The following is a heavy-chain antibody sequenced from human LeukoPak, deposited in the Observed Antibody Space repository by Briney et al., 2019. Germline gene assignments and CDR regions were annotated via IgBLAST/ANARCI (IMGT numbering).Heavy chain of an antibody. Sequence: SETLSLTCTVSGDSFSSYYWSWIRQPPGKGLEWIGYFSHSGRTNSNPSLKSRVTMSIDTSKNQFSLKLSSVTAADTAMYYCARYFCTGNSCYSTNWFDRWGQGTLVTVSS. CDR3: ARYFCTGNSCYSTNWFDR. V-gene: IGHV4-59*08. D-gene: IGHD3/OR15-3a*01. CDR1: GDSFSSYY. J-gene: IGHJ5*02. CDR2: FSHSGRT.